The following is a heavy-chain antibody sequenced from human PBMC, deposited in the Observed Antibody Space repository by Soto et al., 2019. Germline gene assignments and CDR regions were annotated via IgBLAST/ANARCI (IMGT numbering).Heavy chain of an antibody. V-gene: IGHV3-64*01. D-gene: IGHD2-2*01. CDR1: GFTFSSYA. CDR3: AGSLQNQLLNGWCMDV. CDR2: ITSNGGST. Sequence: EVQLVESGGGLVQPGGSLRLSCAASGFTFSSYAMHWVRQAPGKGLEYVSAITSNGGSTFYATSVKGRFTISRDNSDNTLFLHMGSLRPEDMAVYYCAGSLQNQLLNGWCMDVWGKGTTVIVSS. J-gene: IGHJ6*03.